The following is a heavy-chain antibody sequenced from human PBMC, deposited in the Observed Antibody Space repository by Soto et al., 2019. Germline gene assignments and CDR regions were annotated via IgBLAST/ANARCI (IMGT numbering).Heavy chain of an antibody. CDR3: ARRRYYSPDLDP. Sequence: SETLSLTCTVSGGAINSYYWTWIRQPAGKGLEWIGRIYSSGSTKYNPSLQSRVTMSLDTSKNQFSLRLTSVTAADTAAYYCARRRYYSPDLDPWGQGTQVTVSS. CDR2: IYSSGST. CDR1: GGAINSYY. D-gene: IGHD3-10*01. J-gene: IGHJ5*02. V-gene: IGHV4-4*07.